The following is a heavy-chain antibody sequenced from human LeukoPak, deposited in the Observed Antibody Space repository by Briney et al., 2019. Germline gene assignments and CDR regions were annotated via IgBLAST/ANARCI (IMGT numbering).Heavy chain of an antibody. Sequence: PGRSLRLSCAASGFTFTNYAMNWVRQAPRKGLEWVATVSYDGTDTSYADSVKGRFAIFRDNSKNTLYLQMNSLRTEDTAVYYCVRVSGFCTNGVCPSFDPWGQGTLVTVSS. CDR3: VRVSGFCTNGVCPSFDP. CDR2: VSYDGTDT. CDR1: GFTFTNYA. D-gene: IGHD2-8*01. V-gene: IGHV3-30*09. J-gene: IGHJ5*02.